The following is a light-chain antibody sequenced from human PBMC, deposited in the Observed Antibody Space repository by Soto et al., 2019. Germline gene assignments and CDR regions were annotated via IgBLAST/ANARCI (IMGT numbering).Light chain of an antibody. Sequence: QSALTQPASVSGSPGQSITISCTGTSSDIGDYDYVSWYQQHPGKGPKLMIYEVSNRPSGISNRFSGSKSGNTASLTISGLQPEDEADYYCSSYTRSSSLVFGGGTKVTVL. CDR3: SSYTRSSSLV. J-gene: IGLJ2*01. CDR1: SSDIGDYDY. CDR2: EVS. V-gene: IGLV2-14*01.